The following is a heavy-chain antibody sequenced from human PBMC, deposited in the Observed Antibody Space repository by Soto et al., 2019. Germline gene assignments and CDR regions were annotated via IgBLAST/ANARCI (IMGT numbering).Heavy chain of an antibody. D-gene: IGHD2-15*01. V-gene: IGHV1-69*01. Sequence: QVPLAQSGAEMTKPGSSVKVSCRASGGSFSDFAFSWVRQAPGQGLEWMGGSIPMFAATKYAQRLQDRVTITADESTSTSYLALHRLTSEDTAIYYCARGAIVAVPAALSSYHDYTNYRFDSWGQGTLVTVSS. CDR1: GGSFSDFA. CDR3: ARGAIVAVPAALSSYHDYTNYRFDS. CDR2: SIPMFAAT. J-gene: IGHJ4*02.